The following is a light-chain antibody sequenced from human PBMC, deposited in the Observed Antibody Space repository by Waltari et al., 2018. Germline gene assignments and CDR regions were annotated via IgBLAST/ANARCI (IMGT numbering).Light chain of an antibody. J-gene: IGKJ1*01. CDR1: QFVTNY. Sequence: DIQMTSSPSSLSASVGDTVAITCRASQFVTNYLNWYQQKPGNPPKLLLYGASNLHDGVPSRFSGSGSGPDFTLTISGLQPEDFATYYCQQAYSTPPTFGQGTRVEIK. CDR3: QQAYSTPPT. CDR2: GAS. V-gene: IGKV1-39*01.